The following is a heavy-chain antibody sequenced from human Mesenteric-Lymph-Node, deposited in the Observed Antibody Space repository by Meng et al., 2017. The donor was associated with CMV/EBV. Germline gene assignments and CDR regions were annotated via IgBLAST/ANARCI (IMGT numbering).Heavy chain of an antibody. CDR2: INYSGST. V-gene: IGHV4-31*03. CDR3: ARRGYSYNYAD. CDR1: GGSIRNGGYY. J-gene: IGHJ4*02. Sequence: TVAGGSIRNGGYYWRWIRQQPGKGLEWIGYINYSGSTYYNPSLKSRVSISVDTSKNQFSLKLTSVTAADTAVYYCARRGYSYNYADWGQGTLVTVSS. D-gene: IGHD5-18*01.